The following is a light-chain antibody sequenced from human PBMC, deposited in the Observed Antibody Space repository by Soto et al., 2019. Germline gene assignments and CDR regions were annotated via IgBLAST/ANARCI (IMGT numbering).Light chain of an antibody. CDR2: GAS. Sequence: EIGLTQSPATLSVSPGERATLSCWASQSVSSNLAWYQQKSGQVPRLLMYGASTRASGIPARFSGSRSGTAFTRTISSLESEDFAVYYGQQYDNWPRTFGQGTKVEI. J-gene: IGKJ1*01. CDR3: QQYDNWPRT. CDR1: QSVSSN. V-gene: IGKV3-15*01.